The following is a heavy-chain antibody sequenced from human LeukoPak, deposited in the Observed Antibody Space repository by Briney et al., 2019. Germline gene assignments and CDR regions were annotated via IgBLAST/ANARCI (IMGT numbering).Heavy chain of an antibody. CDR2: ISGSGDRT. V-gene: IGHV3-23*01. J-gene: IGHJ4*02. CDR1: GFPFSTYA. Sequence: GGSLRLSCAGSGFPFSTYAMSWVRQAPGKGLEWVSAISGSGDRTYHADSVKGRFTTSRDNSKNTLYLQMNSLRAEDTAIYYCAKDLAYDSTDYHVVFDCWGQGTLVTVSS. D-gene: IGHD3-22*01. CDR3: AKDLAYDSTDYHVVFDC.